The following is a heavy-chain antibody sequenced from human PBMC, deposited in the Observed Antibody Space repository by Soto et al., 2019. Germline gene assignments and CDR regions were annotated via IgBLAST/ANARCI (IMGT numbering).Heavy chain of an antibody. D-gene: IGHD3-9*01. Sequence: PGGSLRLSCAASGFSFNNYAMNWVRQAPGKGLEWVSTITSSRATTFYADSVKGRFTISRDDSKDTLYLQMNSLRAEDTAIYYCAKTHYDILDYWGQGTLVTVSS. J-gene: IGHJ4*02. CDR2: ITSSRATT. CDR3: AKTHYDILDY. CDR1: GFSFNNYA. V-gene: IGHV3-23*01.